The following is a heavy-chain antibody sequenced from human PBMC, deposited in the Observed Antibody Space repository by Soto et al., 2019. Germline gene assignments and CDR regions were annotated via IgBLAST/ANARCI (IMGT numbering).Heavy chain of an antibody. CDR1: GFIFSTYA. CDR3: ARPGSGDDVLSGQYFYYYHTIDV. D-gene: IGHD3-3*01. Sequence: QVQLVDSGGGVVQPGRSLRLSCAASGFIFSTYAMHWVRQAPGKGLEWVAVISYDGSNKYYADYVRGRFTISRDNSRNTIYLQMNSLTTDDTAVYYCARPGSGDDVLSGQYFYYYHTIDVWGQGTTVTVSS. V-gene: IGHV3-30-3*01. J-gene: IGHJ6*02. CDR2: ISYDGSNK.